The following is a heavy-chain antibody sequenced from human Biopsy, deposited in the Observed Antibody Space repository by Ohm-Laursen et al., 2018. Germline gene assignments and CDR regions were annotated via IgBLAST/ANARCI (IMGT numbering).Heavy chain of an antibody. Sequence: EASVKVSCKAFGDAFLGYYLHWVRQAPGQGLEWMGSIYPNSGDTDFAQKFQGRVSMTRDTSVSTAYLELSSLRSDDTAIYYCARDLLKWSLPSWGQGTLVTVSS. CDR3: ARDLLKWSLPS. CDR2: IYPNSGDT. J-gene: IGHJ4*02. V-gene: IGHV1-2*02. D-gene: IGHD3-3*01. CDR1: GDAFLGYY.